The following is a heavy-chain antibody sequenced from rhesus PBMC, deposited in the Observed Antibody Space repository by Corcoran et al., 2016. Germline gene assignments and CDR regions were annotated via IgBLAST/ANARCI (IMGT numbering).Heavy chain of an antibody. Sequence: QVTLKESGPALVQPTQTLTLTCTFSGFSISTSGTGVGWLRQPPGKALEWLARIYWNASKLNSTSLKSRLTSSKDTSKNQVVLTMTNMDPVDTATYYCARVRGDYNIWTGYYYFDYWGQGVLVTVSS. CDR1: GFSISTSGTG. D-gene: IGHD3-3*01. CDR3: ARVRGDYNIWTGYYYFDY. J-gene: IGHJ4*01. CDR2: IYWNASK. V-gene: IGHV2-95*01.